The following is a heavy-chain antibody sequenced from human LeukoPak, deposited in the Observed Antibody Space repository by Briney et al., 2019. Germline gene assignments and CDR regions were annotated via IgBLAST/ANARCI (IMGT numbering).Heavy chain of an antibody. CDR1: GGSISSYY. CDR2: IYYSGST. CDR3: ARGAVAPLRSFDY. Sequence: SETLSLTCTVSGGSISSYYWSWIRQPPGKGLEWIGYIYYSGSTNYNPSLKSRVTISVDTSKNQFSLKLSSVTAADTAVYYRARGAVAPLRSFDYWGQGTLVTVSS. D-gene: IGHD6-19*01. V-gene: IGHV4-59*01. J-gene: IGHJ4*02.